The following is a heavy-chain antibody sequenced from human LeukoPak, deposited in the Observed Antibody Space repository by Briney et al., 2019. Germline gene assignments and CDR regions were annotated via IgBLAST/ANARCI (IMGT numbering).Heavy chain of an antibody. CDR2: ISNGGSGT. D-gene: IGHD3-10*01. V-gene: IGHV3-23*01. J-gene: IGHJ4*02. CDR3: ATHETSMVRGVIAY. Sequence: PGGSLRLSCAASGFTFSSYAMCWVRQAPGGGLEWVSAISNGGSGTYYADSVKGRFTMSRDNSKNTLYLQMNSLRAEDTAVYYCATHETSMVRGVIAYWGQGTLVTVSS. CDR1: GFTFSSYA.